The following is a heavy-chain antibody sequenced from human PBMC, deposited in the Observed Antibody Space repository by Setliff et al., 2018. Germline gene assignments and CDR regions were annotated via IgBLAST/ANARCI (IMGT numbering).Heavy chain of an antibody. Sequence: ASVKVSCKASGYTFTSYAMHWVRQAPGQRLEWMGWINAGNGNTKYPQKLQGRVTITRDTSASTAYMELSSLRSEDTAVYYCARDGGYCSGGSCYGLDYWGQGTLVTVSS. CDR2: INAGNGNT. J-gene: IGHJ4*02. CDR3: ARDGGYCSGGSCYGLDY. V-gene: IGHV1-3*01. D-gene: IGHD2-15*01. CDR1: GYTFTSYA.